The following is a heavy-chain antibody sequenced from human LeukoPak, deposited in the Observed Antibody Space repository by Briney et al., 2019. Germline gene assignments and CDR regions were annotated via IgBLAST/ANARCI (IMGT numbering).Heavy chain of an antibody. V-gene: IGHV3-23*01. J-gene: IGHJ6*03. CDR1: GSTLITYA. Sequence: GGSLSLSCAASGSTLITYAMSGVRQAPGKGLEWVSLICGREGRTSNAASGKGQFTIARDNSKKTLDRELNSLRTAKTSVNYCARDSISYDRGYMVVRGKGTTVT. CDR3: ARDSISYDRGYMVV. CDR2: ICGREGRT. D-gene: IGHD3-16*01.